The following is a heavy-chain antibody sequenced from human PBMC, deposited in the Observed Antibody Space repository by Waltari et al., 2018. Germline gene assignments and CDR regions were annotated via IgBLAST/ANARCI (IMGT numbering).Heavy chain of an antibody. D-gene: IGHD3-10*02. V-gene: IGHV3-9*03. CDR3: AKGWSGTALGDAIDI. Sequence: EVQLVESGGDLVQPGRSLRLSCAASGFTFGDYARHWVRQVPGKGLEWVSGITWNSDNVDYADSVKGRFTVGRDNAKNSLYLRMNSLRTEDMALYYCAKGWSGTALGDAIDIWGQGTMVTVSS. CDR1: GFTFGDYA. J-gene: IGHJ3*02. CDR2: ITWNSDNV.